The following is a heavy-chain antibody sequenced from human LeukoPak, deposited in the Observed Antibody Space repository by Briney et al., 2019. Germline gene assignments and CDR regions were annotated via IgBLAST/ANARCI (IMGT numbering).Heavy chain of an antibody. CDR3: ARGGGRDFWSGYYRPYYYGMDV. J-gene: IGHJ6*02. D-gene: IGHD3-3*01. V-gene: IGHV4-61*02. CDR1: GGSISSGSYY. Sequence: SQTLSLTCTVSGGSISSGSYYWSWIRQPAGKGLEWIGRIYTSGSTNYNPSLKSRVAISVDTPKTQFSLKLSSVTAADTAVYYCARGGGRDFWSGYYRPYYYGMDVWGQGTTVTVSS. CDR2: IYTSGST.